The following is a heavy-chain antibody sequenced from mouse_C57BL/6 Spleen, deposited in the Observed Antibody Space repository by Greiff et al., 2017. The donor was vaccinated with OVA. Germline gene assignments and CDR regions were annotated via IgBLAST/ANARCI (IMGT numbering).Heavy chain of an antibody. D-gene: IGHD1-1*01. CDR1: GFNIKDYY. CDR3: TTPSGTAWFAD. Sequence: EVQLQQSGAELVRPGASVKLSCTASGFNIKDYYMHWVKQRPEQGLEWIGRIDPEDGDTEYAPKFQGKATMTADTAANTAYLQLSSLTSEDTAVYYCTTPSGTAWFADWGKGTLVTVSA. CDR2: IDPEDGDT. J-gene: IGHJ3*01. V-gene: IGHV14-1*01.